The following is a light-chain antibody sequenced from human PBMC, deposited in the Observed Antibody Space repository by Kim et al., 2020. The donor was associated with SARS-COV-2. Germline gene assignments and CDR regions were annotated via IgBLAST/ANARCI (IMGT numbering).Light chain of an antibody. Sequence: VTISCTGTSNDIGAYNYVSWYQQHPGKAPRLIIHDVTQRPSGVPGRFSGSKSGNTASLTVSGLQAEDEATYYCSSYSGSKNFGVFGGGTQLTVL. CDR2: DVT. CDR3: SSYSGSKNFGV. J-gene: IGLJ3*02. V-gene: IGLV2-8*01. CDR1: SNDIGAYNY.